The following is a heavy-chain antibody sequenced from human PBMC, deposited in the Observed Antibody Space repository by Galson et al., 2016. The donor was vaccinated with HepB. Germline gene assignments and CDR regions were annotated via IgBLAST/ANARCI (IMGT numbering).Heavy chain of an antibody. CDR2: VYYSGFP. D-gene: IGHD4-17*01. J-gene: IGHJ2*01. Sequence: TLSLTCTVSGGSISGLGFYWSWIRQRPGKGLEWIGYVYYSGFPYYNPSLKSRVTISLDTSKNQFSLKLNSVTAADAAVYYCASATTVTTYWYFYLWGRGTLVTVSS. CDR1: GGSISGLGFY. V-gene: IGHV4-30-4*01. CDR3: ASATTVTTYWYFYL.